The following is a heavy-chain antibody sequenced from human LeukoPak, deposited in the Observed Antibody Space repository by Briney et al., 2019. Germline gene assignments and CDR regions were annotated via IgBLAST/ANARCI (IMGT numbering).Heavy chain of an antibody. Sequence: GGSLRLSCAASGFTFDDYGMSRVRQAPGKGLEWVSGINWNGGSTVYADSVKGRFTISRDNAKNSLYLQMNSLRAEDTALYYCARGDTWNYGLSFDYWGQGTLVTVSS. D-gene: IGHD1-7*01. CDR2: INWNGGST. V-gene: IGHV3-20*04. J-gene: IGHJ4*02. CDR3: ARGDTWNYGLSFDY. CDR1: GFTFDDYG.